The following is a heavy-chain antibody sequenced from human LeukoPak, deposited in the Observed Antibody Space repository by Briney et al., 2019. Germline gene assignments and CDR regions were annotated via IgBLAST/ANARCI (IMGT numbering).Heavy chain of an antibody. D-gene: IGHD3-22*01. J-gene: IGHJ4*02. Sequence: GESLKISCKGSGYSFTSYWIGWVRQMPGKGLEWMGMIYPGDSDTRYSPSFQGQVTISADKSISTAYLQWSSLQASLTAMYYWARPHYDSSGYYLLFDYWGQGTLVTVSS. CDR3: ARPHYDSSGYYLLFDY. CDR1: GYSFTSYW. CDR2: IYPGDSDT. V-gene: IGHV5-51*01.